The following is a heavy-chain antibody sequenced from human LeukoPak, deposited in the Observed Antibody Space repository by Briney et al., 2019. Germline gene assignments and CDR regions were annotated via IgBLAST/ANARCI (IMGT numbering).Heavy chain of an antibody. D-gene: IGHD5-24*01. J-gene: IGHJ4*02. CDR3: ARGRDGSQSPIDD. Sequence: GGSLRLSCVASGFTLSSHNINWVRQAPGKGLEWVSHISSSGSITYYGDSVKGRITISRDNAKNSVSLYMNSLRAEDSAVYYCARGRDGSQSPIDDWGQGTLVTVSS. V-gene: IGHV3-48*01. CDR1: GFTLSSHN. CDR2: ISSSGSIT.